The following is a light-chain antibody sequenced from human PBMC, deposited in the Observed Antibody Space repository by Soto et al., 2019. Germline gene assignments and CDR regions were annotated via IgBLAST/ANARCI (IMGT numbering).Light chain of an antibody. CDR3: QQCDSSPLT. CDR2: KAS. Sequence: DIQMTQSPSTLSASVGDRVTITCRASQSISSWLAWYQQKPGKAPNLLIYKASSLESGVPSRFSGSGSGTEFTLTISSLQPDDFATYYFQQCDSSPLTLGGGTKVDSK. V-gene: IGKV1-5*03. CDR1: QSISSW. J-gene: IGKJ4*01.